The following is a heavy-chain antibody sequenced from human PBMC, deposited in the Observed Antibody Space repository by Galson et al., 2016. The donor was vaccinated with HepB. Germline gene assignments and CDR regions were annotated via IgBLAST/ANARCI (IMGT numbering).Heavy chain of an antibody. CDR3: AKCSGGSCFSSNYFDS. D-gene: IGHD2-15*01. CDR2: ISDGGTT. CDR1: GFIFNNYA. V-gene: IGHV3-23*01. J-gene: IGHJ4*02. Sequence: SLRLSCAASGFIFNNYAMTWVRQAPGEGLEWVSGISDGGTTIYADSVKGRSTISRDNSKKALYLQMNSLRVEDTAVYYCAKCSGGSCFSSNYFDSWGQGILVTFS.